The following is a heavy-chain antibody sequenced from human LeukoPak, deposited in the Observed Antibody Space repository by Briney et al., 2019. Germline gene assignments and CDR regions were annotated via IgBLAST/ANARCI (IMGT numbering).Heavy chain of an antibody. V-gene: IGHV4-61*02. CDR1: GGSISSGSYY. D-gene: IGHD1-26*01. CDR3: ARGQVGATTDY. CDR2: IYTSGST. Sequence: SGTLPLTCTVSGGSISSGSYYWSWIRQPAGKGLEWIGRIYTSGSTNYKPSLKSRVTISVDTSKNQFSLKLSSVTAADTAVYYCARGQVGATTDYWGQGTLVTVSS. J-gene: IGHJ4*02.